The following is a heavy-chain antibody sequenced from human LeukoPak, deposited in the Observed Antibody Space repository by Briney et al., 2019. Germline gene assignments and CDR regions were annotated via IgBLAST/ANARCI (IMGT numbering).Heavy chain of an antibody. J-gene: IGHJ4*02. D-gene: IGHD5-18*01. Sequence: ASVKVSCKASGYTFTSYAMHWVRQAPGQRLERMGWINAGNGNTKYSQKFQGRVTITRDTSASTAYMELSSLRSEDTAVYYCARVPGYSYAYDYWGQGTLVTVSS. CDR3: ARVPGYSYAYDY. V-gene: IGHV1-3*01. CDR1: GYTFTSYA. CDR2: INAGNGNT.